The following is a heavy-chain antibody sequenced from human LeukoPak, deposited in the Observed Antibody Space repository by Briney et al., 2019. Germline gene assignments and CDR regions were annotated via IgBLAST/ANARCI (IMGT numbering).Heavy chain of an antibody. J-gene: IGHJ4*02. CDR3: AKPRIPVAGTDLDF. V-gene: IGHV3-30*18. CDR2: ISYDGSTK. Sequence: GGPLRLSCAASGFTFRSYGMHWVRQAPGKGLEWVAVISYDGSTKYYADPVKGRFTISRDNSKNTLHLQMNSLRPEDTAVYYCAKPRIPVAGTDLDFWGQGTLVTVSS. D-gene: IGHD6-19*01. CDR1: GFTFRSYG.